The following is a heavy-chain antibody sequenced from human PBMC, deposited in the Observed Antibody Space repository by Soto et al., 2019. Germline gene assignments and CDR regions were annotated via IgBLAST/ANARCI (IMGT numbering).Heavy chain of an antibody. CDR2: IRSKANSYAT. J-gene: IGHJ4*02. CDR1: GFTFSVSA. V-gene: IGHV3-73*02. CDR3: TPPGPTVTQFDY. D-gene: IGHD4-4*01. Sequence: EVQLVESGGGLVQPGGSLKLSCAASGFTFSVSAMHWVRQASGKGLEWVGRIRSKANSYATANAASVKGRFTISRVDSKNTAYLQMNSLKTEDTAVYYCTPPGPTVTQFDYWGQGTLVTVSS.